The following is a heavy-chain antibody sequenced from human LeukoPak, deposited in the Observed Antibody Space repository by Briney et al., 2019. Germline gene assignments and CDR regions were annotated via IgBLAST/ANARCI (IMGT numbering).Heavy chain of an antibody. D-gene: IGHD3-22*01. V-gene: IGHV3-74*01. CDR1: GFTFSSYW. Sequence: GGSLRLSCAASGFTFSSYWMYWVRQAPGKGLVSVSRISNDGSRTDYADSVKGRFTISRDNAKNSLYLQVNSLRAEDTAMYYCARAYDSSGYRAFDIWGQGTMVTVSS. J-gene: IGHJ3*02. CDR3: ARAYDSSGYRAFDI. CDR2: ISNDGSRT.